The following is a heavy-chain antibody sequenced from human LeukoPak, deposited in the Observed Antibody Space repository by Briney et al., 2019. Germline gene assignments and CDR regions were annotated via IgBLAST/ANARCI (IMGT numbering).Heavy chain of an antibody. J-gene: IGHJ4*02. Sequence: GSLRLSCAASGFTFSSYAMSWIRQPPGKGLEWIGEINHSGSTNYNPSLKSRVTISVDTSKNQFSLKLSSVTAADTAVYYCAGNAVNTYYFDYWGQGTLVTVSS. CDR2: INHSGST. V-gene: IGHV4-34*08. CDR3: AGNAVNTYYFDY. D-gene: IGHD3-22*01. CDR1: GFTFSSYA.